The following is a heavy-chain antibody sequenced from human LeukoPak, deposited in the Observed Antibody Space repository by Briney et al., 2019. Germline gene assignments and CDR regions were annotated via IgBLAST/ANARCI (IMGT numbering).Heavy chain of an antibody. CDR3: ASSYGDFDY. CDR1: GYTLTELS. CDR2: FDPEDGET. J-gene: IGHJ4*02. D-gene: IGHD4-17*01. Sequence: ASVKVSCKVSGYTLTELSMHWVRQAPGKGLEWMGGFDPEDGETIYAQKFQGRVTMTRDMSTSTVYMELSSLRSEDTAVYYCASSYGDFDYWGQGTLVTVSS. V-gene: IGHV1-24*01.